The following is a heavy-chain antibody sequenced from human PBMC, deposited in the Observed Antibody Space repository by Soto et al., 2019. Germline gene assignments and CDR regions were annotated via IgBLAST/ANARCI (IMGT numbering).Heavy chain of an antibody. CDR2: ISYDGSNK. CDR3: AKTGSRQQLVLSWFDP. CDR1: GFTFSSYG. J-gene: IGHJ5*02. D-gene: IGHD6-13*01. Sequence: QVQLVESGGGVVQPGRSLRLSCAASGFTFSSYGMHWVRQAPGKGLEWVAVISYDGSNKYYADSVKGRFTISRDNSKNTLYLQMNRLGAEDTAVYYCAKTGSRQQLVLSWFDPWGQGTLVTVSS. V-gene: IGHV3-30*18.